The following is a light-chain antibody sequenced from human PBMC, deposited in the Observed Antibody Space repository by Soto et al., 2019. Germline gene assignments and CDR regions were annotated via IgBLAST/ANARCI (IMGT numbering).Light chain of an antibody. CDR2: SNN. CDR1: KSNIRSHT. J-gene: IGLJ1*01. Sequence: QSVLAQPPPASGTPGQRVTMSGSGGKSNIRSHTVNWYHHLPGTALTLLIFSNNQMPSAVPARFSGSKSGTSASVAISGLQSGDEGDYYCAAWDDSLNGFYVFGTGTKVIVL. V-gene: IGLV1-44*01. CDR3: AAWDDSLNGFYV.